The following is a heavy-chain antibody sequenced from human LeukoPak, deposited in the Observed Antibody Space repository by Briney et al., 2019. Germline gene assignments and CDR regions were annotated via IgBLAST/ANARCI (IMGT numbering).Heavy chain of an antibody. V-gene: IGHV4-59*11. Sequence: PSETLSLTCTVSGVSISSHYWSWLRQPPGKGLEWVGYIYYSGSTNYNPSLKSRVTISVDTSKNQFSLKLSSVTAADTAVYYCARAPSYYYYYMDVWGKGTTVTVSS. CDR3: ARAPSYYYYYMDV. CDR1: GVSISSHY. J-gene: IGHJ6*03. CDR2: IYYSGST.